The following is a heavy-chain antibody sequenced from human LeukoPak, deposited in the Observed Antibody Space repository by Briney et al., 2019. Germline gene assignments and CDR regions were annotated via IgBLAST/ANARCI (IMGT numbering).Heavy chain of an antibody. V-gene: IGHV3-48*03. CDR3: ARDIDYGGNSDLDY. D-gene: IGHD4-23*01. J-gene: IGHJ4*02. CDR1: GFTFSSYE. Sequence: GGSLRLSCAASGFTFSSYEMNWVRQAPGKVLEWVSYISSSGSTIYYADSVKGRFTISRDNAKNSLYLQMNSLRAEDTAVYYCARDIDYGGNSDLDYWGQGTLVTVSS. CDR2: ISSSGSTI.